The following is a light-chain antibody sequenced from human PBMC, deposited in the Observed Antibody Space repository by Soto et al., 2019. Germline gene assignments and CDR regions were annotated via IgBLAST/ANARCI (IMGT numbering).Light chain of an antibody. CDR2: GAS. Sequence: EIVMTQSPATLSVSPWERATLTCRASQSISSNLAWYQQKPGQAPRLLIYGASTRATGGPARFSGSGSGRDFSLTISSLEPADFSVYYCQQRSNWPTITFGQGTRLEIK. CDR3: QQRSNWPTIT. J-gene: IGKJ5*01. CDR1: QSISSN. V-gene: IGKV3-11*02.